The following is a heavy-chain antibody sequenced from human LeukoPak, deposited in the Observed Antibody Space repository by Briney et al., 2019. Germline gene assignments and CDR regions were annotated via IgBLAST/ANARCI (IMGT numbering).Heavy chain of an antibody. Sequence: ASVKVSCKASGYTFTGYYMHWVRPAPGQGLEWMGWINPNSGGTNYAQKFQGRVTMTRDTSISTAYMELSRLRSDDTAVYYCARDGGGLNDIHADYWGQGTLVTVSS. V-gene: IGHV1-2*02. CDR3: ARDGGGLNDIHADY. J-gene: IGHJ4*02. CDR2: INPNSGGT. CDR1: GYTFTGYY. D-gene: IGHD3-9*01.